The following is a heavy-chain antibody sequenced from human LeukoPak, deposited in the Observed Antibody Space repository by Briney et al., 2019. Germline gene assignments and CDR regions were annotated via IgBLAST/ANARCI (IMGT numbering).Heavy chain of an antibody. V-gene: IGHV1-69*05. Sequence: ASVKVSCKASGGTFSSYAISWVRQAPGQGLEWMGGIIPIFGTANYAQKFQGRVTITTDESTSTAYMELSSLRSEDTAVYYCARARHSGYDSAFGYWGQGTLVTVSS. D-gene: IGHD5-12*01. CDR1: GGTFSSYA. CDR3: ARARHSGYDSAFGY. CDR2: IIPIFGTA. J-gene: IGHJ4*02.